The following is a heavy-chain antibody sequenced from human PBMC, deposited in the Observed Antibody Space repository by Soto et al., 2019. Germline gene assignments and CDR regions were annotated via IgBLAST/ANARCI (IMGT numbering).Heavy chain of an antibody. Sequence: QVQLVQSCAELKKPGASVKVSSKATGYAFTSYAIYWVLQAPGQSLEWMEWINAGNGNTKYSQKFQDRVTITRDTSASTAYMEMSSLRSEDTDVYYCARVRGSTMFDPWGQGTLVTVSS. V-gene: IGHV1-3*01. D-gene: IGHD3-10*01. CDR3: ARVRGSTMFDP. CDR1: GYAFTSYA. J-gene: IGHJ5*02. CDR2: INAGNGNT.